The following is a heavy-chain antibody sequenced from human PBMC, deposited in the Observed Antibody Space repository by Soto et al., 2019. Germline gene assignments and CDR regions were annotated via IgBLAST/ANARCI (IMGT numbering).Heavy chain of an antibody. CDR2: ISSSSSYI. V-gene: IGHV3-21*01. Sequence: GGSLRLSCAASGFTFSSYSMNWVRQAPGKGLEWVSSISSSSSYIYYADSVKGRFTISRDNAKNSLYLQMNSLRAEDTAVYYCARDSLHISGYPGWSQGTLVTESS. D-gene: IGHD3-22*01. CDR3: ARDSLHISGYPG. CDR1: GFTFSSYS. J-gene: IGHJ4*02.